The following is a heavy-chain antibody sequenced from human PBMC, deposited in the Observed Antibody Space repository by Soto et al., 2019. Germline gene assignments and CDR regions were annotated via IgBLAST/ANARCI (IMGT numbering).Heavy chain of an antibody. V-gene: IGHV3-23*01. D-gene: IGHD2-2*01. CDR1: GFTFSSYA. Sequence: HPGGSLRLSCAASGFTFSSYAMNWVRQAPGKGLEWVSVISGSGSSKYYADYVKGRFTISRDNSKNTLYLQVNSLRGEDTAVYYCATETTHYAHDLWGQGTLVTVS. J-gene: IGHJ5*02. CDR3: ATETTHYAHDL. CDR2: ISGSGSSK.